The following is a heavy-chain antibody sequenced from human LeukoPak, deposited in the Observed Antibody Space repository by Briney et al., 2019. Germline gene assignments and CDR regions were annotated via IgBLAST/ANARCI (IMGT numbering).Heavy chain of an antibody. D-gene: IGHD5-18*01. J-gene: IGHJ6*02. CDR2: IYYSGST. CDR3: ARCIGYSYGYPYYYYGMDV. V-gene: IGHV4-59*01. Sequence: SETLSLTCTVSGGSISSYYWSWIRQPPGKGLEWIGYIYYSGSTNYNPSLESRVTISVDTSKNQFSLKLSSVTAADTAVYYCARCIGYSYGYPYYYYGMDVWGQGTTVTVSS. CDR1: GGSISSYY.